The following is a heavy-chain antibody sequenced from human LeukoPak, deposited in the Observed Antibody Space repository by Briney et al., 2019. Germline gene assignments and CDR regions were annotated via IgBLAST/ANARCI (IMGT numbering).Heavy chain of an antibody. J-gene: IGHJ4*02. V-gene: IGHV4-4*02. CDR3: ARLTRRSGNYFEN. CDR2: IYHSGST. Sequence: SEALSLTCAVSGGSISSSNWWSWVRQPPGKGLEWIGEIYHSGSTNYNPSLKSRVTISVDKSKNQFSLKLSSVTAADTAVYYCARLTRRSGNYFENWGQGTLVTVSS. D-gene: IGHD1-1*01. CDR1: GGSISSSNW.